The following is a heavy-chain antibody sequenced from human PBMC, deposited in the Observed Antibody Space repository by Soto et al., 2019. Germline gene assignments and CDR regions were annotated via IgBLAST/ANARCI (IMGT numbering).Heavy chain of an antibody. CDR2: VYNTGGT. Sequence: QVHLQQSGPGLVKPSETLSLTCTVSSGPSSSHNWGWIRQSPGRGLEWVGYVYNTGGTSYNPSLKSRATISADASATLISPTLTSVPAADTAIYYCVRLEIWNLHGLVDVWGAGDTVSVSS. V-gene: IGHV4-59*08. J-gene: IGHJ6*04. D-gene: IGHD1-1*01. CDR1: SGPSSSHN. CDR3: VRLEIWNLHGLVDV.